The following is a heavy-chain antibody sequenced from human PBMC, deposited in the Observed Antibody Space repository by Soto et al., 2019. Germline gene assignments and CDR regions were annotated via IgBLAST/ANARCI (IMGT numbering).Heavy chain of an antibody. CDR2: IYHSGST. CDR1: GGSISSSSYY. D-gene: IGHD1-1*01. CDR3: ARGTSGPMDV. J-gene: IGHJ6*03. Sequence: SETLSLTCTVSGGSISSSSYYWGWIRQPPGKGLEWIGEIYHSGSTNYNPSLKSRVTISVDKSKNQFSLKLSSVTAADTAVYYCARGTSGPMDVWGKGTTVTVSS. V-gene: IGHV4-39*07.